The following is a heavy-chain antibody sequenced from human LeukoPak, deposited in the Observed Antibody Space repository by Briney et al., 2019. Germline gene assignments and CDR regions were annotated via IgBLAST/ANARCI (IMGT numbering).Heavy chain of an antibody. CDR1: GFTVSSNS. V-gene: IGHV3-53*01. J-gene: IGHJ4*02. Sequence: PGGSLRLSCTVSGFTVSSNSMSWVRQAPGKGLEWVSFIYSDNTHYSDSVKGRFTISRDNSKNTLYLQMNSLRAEDTAVYYCARDPPHRFTMIEKDSWGQGILVTVSS. CDR2: IYSDNT. D-gene: IGHD3-22*01. CDR3: ARDPPHRFTMIEKDS.